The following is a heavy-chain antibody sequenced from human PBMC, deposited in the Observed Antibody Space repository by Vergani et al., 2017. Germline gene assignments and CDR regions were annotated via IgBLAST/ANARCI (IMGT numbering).Heavy chain of an antibody. V-gene: IGHV3-49*04. D-gene: IGHD6-6*01. J-gene: IGHJ6*03. CDR3: TRDLPYSSSLWAYYYYYMDV. Sequence: EVQLVESGGGLVQPGGSLRLSCAASGFTVSSNYMSWVRQAPGKGLEWVGFIRSKAYGGTTEYAASVKGRFTISRDDSKSIAYLQMNSLKTEDTAVYYCTRDLPYSSSLWAYYYYYMDVWGKGTTVTVSS. CDR1: GFTVSSNY. CDR2: IRSKAYGGTT.